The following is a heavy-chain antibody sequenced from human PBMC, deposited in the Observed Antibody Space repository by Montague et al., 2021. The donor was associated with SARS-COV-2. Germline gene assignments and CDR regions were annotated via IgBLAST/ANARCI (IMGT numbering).Heavy chain of an antibody. D-gene: IGHD3-16*01. J-gene: IGHJ4*02. V-gene: IGHV3-48*03. CDR1: GFTFSSYE. CDR3: ARAVPYVFRPLKYFDY. CDR2: ISSSGSTM. Sequence: SLRLSCAASGFTFSSYEMNWVRQAPGKGLEWVSYISSSGSTMYYADSVKGRFTISRDNAENSLYLQMNSLRAEDTAVYYCARAVPYVFRPLKYFDYWGQGTLVTVSS.